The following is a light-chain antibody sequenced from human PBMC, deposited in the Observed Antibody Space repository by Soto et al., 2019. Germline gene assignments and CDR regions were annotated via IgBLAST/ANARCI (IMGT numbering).Light chain of an antibody. CDR1: QSFSSTY. J-gene: IGKJ5*01. V-gene: IGKV3-20*01. CDR3: QQYSSSPIT. CDR2: GAS. Sequence: EIVLTQSPGTLSLSPWERATLSCRASQSFSSTYLAWYQHKPGQAPRLLIYGASSRATGIPDRFSGGGSGTDFSLTISRLDPEDFAVYYCQQYSSSPITFGQGTRLEIK.